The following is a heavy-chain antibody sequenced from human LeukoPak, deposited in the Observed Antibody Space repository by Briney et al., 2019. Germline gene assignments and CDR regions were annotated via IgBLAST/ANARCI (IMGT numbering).Heavy chain of an antibody. D-gene: IGHD4-17*01. V-gene: IGHV3-30-3*01. J-gene: IGHJ4*02. CDR2: ISYDGSNK. Sequence: GRSLRLSCAASGFTFSSYAMHWVRQAPGKGLEWVAVISYDGSNKYYADSVKGRFTISRDNSKNTLYLQMNSLRAEATAVYYCARGGSDYGPFDYWGQGTLVTVSS. CDR1: GFTFSSYA. CDR3: ARGGSDYGPFDY.